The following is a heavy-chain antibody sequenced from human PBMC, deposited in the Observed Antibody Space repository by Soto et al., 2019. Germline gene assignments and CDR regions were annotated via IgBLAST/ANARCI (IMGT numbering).Heavy chain of an antibody. CDR3: ARDMRGYYVQYYFDY. J-gene: IGHJ4*02. CDR1: GYTFTSYA. Sequence: EASVKVSCKASGYTFTSYAMHWVRQAPGQRLEWMGWINAGNGNTKYSQKFQGRVTITRDTSASTAYMELSSLRSEDTAVYYCARDMRGYYVQYYFDYWGRGTLVTAPQ. CDR2: INAGNGNT. D-gene: IGHD3-10*02. V-gene: IGHV1-3*01.